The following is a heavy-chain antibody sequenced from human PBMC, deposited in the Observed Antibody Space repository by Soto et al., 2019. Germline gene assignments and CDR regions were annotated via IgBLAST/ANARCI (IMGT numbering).Heavy chain of an antibody. D-gene: IGHD1-26*01. Sequence: EVQLLGSGGGLVQTGGSLRLSCEGSGFTFETYGMNWVRQAPGKGLEWLSHITRSGGTTYYADSVKGRFTISRDNSKNTVFLQMNSLRVEDTAVYYCAKLVGTTKVDFWGQGTLVTVSP. CDR1: GFTFETYG. CDR3: AKLVGTTKVDF. J-gene: IGHJ4*02. V-gene: IGHV3-23*01. CDR2: ITRSGGTT.